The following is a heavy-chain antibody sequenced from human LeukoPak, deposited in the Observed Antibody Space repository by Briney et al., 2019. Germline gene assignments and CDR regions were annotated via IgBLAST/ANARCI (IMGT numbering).Heavy chain of an antibody. Sequence: GGSLRLSCAASGFTFSSYWMHWVRQAPGKGLVWVSRINTDGSSTSYADSVKGRFTISRDNAKNTLYLQMNSLRAEDTAVYYCARGGSWRPAYYYYMDVWGKGTTVTVSS. J-gene: IGHJ6*03. V-gene: IGHV3-74*01. CDR2: INTDGSST. CDR1: GFTFSSYW. CDR3: ARGGSWRPAYYYYMDV. D-gene: IGHD6-13*01.